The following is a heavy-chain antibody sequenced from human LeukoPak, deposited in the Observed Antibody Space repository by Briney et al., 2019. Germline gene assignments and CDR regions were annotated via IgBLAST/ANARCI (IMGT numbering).Heavy chain of an antibody. J-gene: IGHJ4*02. CDR3: ARDEWELHSVGDY. CDR2: TSAYTGKT. V-gene: IGHV1-18*01. D-gene: IGHD1-26*01. Sequence: ASVKVSCKASGYTFARYGISWVRQAPGQGLEGMGRTSAYTGKTNYAQKLQGRVTMTTDTSTSTAYMEMRSLKSDDTAIYYCARDEWELHSVGDYWGQGTLVTVSS. CDR1: GYTFARYG.